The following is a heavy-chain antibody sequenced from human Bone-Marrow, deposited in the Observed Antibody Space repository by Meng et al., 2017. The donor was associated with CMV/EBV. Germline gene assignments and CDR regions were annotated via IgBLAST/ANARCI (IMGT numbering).Heavy chain of an antibody. CDR3: ARDRIVGATRQFDY. J-gene: IGHJ4*02. D-gene: IGHD1-26*01. V-gene: IGHV1-69*10. CDR1: GGTFSSYA. Sequence: SVKVSCKASGGTFSSYAISWVRQAPGQGLEWMGGIIPILGIANYAQKFQGRVTITADKSTSTAYMELSSLRSEDTAVYYCARDRIVGATRQFDYWGQGKLVTVSS. CDR2: IIPILGIA.